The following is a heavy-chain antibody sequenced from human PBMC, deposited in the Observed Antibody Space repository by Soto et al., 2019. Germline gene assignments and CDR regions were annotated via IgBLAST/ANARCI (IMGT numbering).Heavy chain of an antibody. Sequence: GGSLRLSCAASGFTFSNAWMSWVRQAPGKGLEWVGRIKSKTDGGTTDYAAPGKGRFTISRDDSKNTLYLQMNSLKTEDTAVYYCTTDELDYYDPSDQYYYYYMDVWGKGTTVTVSS. CDR1: GFTFSNAW. CDR3: TTDELDYYDPSDQYYYYYMDV. J-gene: IGHJ6*03. V-gene: IGHV3-15*01. D-gene: IGHD3-16*01. CDR2: IKSKTDGGTT.